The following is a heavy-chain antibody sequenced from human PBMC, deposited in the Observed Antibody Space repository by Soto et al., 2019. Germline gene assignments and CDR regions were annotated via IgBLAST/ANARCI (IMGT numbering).Heavy chain of an antibody. Sequence: QVQLVESGGGVVQPGRSLRLSCAASGFTFSSYGMHWVRQAPGEGLEWVAVISYDGSNKYYADSVKGRFTISRDNSKNTLYLQMNSLRAEDTAVYYCAKEGEVLRYFDSSYYGMDVWGQGTTVTVSS. V-gene: IGHV3-30*18. J-gene: IGHJ6*02. CDR3: AKEGEVLRYFDSSYYGMDV. D-gene: IGHD3-9*01. CDR2: ISYDGSNK. CDR1: GFTFSSYG.